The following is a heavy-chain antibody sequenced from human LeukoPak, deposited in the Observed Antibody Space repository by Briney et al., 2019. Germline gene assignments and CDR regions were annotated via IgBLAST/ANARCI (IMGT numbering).Heavy chain of an antibody. Sequence: ASVKVSCKASGYTFTSYGISWVRQAPGQGLEWMGWISAYNGNTNYAQKLQGRVAMTTDTSTSTAYMELRSLRSDDTAVYYCARAVGATFYYYYYMDVWGKGTTVTVSS. V-gene: IGHV1-18*01. D-gene: IGHD1-26*01. CDR3: ARAVGATFYYYYYMDV. CDR2: ISAYNGNT. CDR1: GYTFTSYG. J-gene: IGHJ6*03.